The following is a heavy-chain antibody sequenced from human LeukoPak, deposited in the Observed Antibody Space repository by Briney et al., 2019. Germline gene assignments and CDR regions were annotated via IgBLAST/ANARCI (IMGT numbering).Heavy chain of an antibody. CDR3: TTWTGGVVVTN. CDR1: GFTFSNAW. D-gene: IGHD2-2*01. Sequence: SGGSLRLSCAASGFTFSNAWMSWVRQARGKGLEWVGRIRSQSNGGTTDYAAPVKGRFTISRDDSKNTLYLQMNSLKTEDTAVYYCTTWTGGVVVTNWGQGTLVTVSS. J-gene: IGHJ4*02. V-gene: IGHV3-15*01. CDR2: IRSQSNGGTT.